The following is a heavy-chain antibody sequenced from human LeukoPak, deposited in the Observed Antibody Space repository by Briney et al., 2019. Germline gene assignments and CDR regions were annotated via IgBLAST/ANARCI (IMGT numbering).Heavy chain of an antibody. D-gene: IGHD2-2*01. V-gene: IGHV3-15*01. J-gene: IGHJ6*03. CDR3: TTLPSYQLHPPPYYYYYYMDV. CDR1: GFTFSNAW. CDR2: IKSKTDGGTT. Sequence: GGSLRLSCAASGFTFSNAWMSWVRQAPGKGLEWVGRIKSKTDGGTTDYAAPVKGRFTISRDDSKNTLYLQMNSLKTEDTAVYYCTTLPSYQLHPPPYYYYYYMDVRGKGTTVTVSS.